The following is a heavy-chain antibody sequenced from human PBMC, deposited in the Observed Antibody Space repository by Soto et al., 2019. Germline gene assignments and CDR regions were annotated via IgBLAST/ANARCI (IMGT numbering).Heavy chain of an antibody. Sequence: EVQLVESGGGLVQAGGSVRLSCAASGYTFSNYWMHWVRQVPGKGLVCVSRINSDGSDTYYADSVKGRFTISRDNAKNTLYLQVNSLRDEDTAMYHCARGTSGWHIDYWGQGTLVTVSS. V-gene: IGHV3-74*01. CDR1: GYTFSNYW. CDR3: ARGTSGWHIDY. D-gene: IGHD6-19*01. CDR2: INSDGSDT. J-gene: IGHJ4*02.